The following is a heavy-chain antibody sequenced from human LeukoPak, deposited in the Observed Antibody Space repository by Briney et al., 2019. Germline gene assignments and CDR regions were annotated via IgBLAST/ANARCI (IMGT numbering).Heavy chain of an antibody. D-gene: IGHD2-2*02. Sequence: GGSLRLSCAASGXTFDNYGVHWVRQASGKGREWVSLISGDGGTTYYADSVKGRFTISRDNSKNSLYLQMNSLRTEDIALYYCAKGLYLTSDGFDIWGQGTMVTVSS. CDR2: ISGDGGTT. J-gene: IGHJ3*02. V-gene: IGHV3-43*02. CDR3: AKGLYLTSDGFDI. CDR1: GXTFDNYG.